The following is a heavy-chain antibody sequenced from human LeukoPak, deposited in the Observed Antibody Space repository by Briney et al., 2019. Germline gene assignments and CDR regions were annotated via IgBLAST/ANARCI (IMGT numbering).Heavy chain of an antibody. CDR2: INPSSGGT. CDR1: GYTFTGYY. V-gene: IGHV1-2*02. D-gene: IGHD3-3*01. J-gene: IGHJ5*02. Sequence: GASVKVSCKASGYTFTGYYMHWVRQAPGQGLEWMGWINPSSGGTSYAQKFQGRVTMTRDTSISTAYMELSRLRSDDTAVYYCARGRGAGPDWSGYYRGWFDPWGQGTLVTVSS. CDR3: ARGRGAGPDWSGYYRGWFDP.